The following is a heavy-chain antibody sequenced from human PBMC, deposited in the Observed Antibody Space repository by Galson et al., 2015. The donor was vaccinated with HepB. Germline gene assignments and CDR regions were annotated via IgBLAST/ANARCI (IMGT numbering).Heavy chain of an antibody. V-gene: IGHV5-51*01. CDR1: GYRFTNYW. Sequence: QSGAEVKKSGESLKISCKVSGYRFTNYWIGWVRQMPGKGLEWMGIIYPADSETRYSPSFQGQVTISADKSIYTAYLQWSSLKASDTAIYYCARGGDWFDYWGQVTLVTVSS. CDR3: ARGGDWFDY. CDR2: IYPADSET. D-gene: IGHD2-21*02. J-gene: IGHJ4*02.